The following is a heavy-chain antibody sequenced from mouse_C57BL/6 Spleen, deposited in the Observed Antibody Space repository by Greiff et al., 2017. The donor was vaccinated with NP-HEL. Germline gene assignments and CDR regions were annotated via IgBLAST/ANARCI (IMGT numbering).Heavy chain of an antibody. J-gene: IGHJ2*01. V-gene: IGHV1-50*01. CDR2: IDPSDSYT. CDR3: ARPLIYDGYYADY. Sequence: VQLQQPGAELVKPGASVKLSCKASGYTFTSYWMQWVKQRPGQGLEWIGEIDPSDSYTNYNQKFKGKATLTVDTSSSTAYMQLSSLTSEDSAVYYCARPLIYDGYYADYWGQGTTLTVSS. D-gene: IGHD2-3*01. CDR1: GYTFTSYW.